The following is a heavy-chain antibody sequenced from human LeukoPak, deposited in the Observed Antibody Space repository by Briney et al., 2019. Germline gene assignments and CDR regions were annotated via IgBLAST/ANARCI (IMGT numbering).Heavy chain of an antibody. CDR2: IYTSGSI. CDR1: GGSISSGSYY. D-gene: IGHD2-2*01. J-gene: IGHJ5*02. V-gene: IGHV4-61*02. Sequence: SETLSLTCTVSGGSISSGSYYWSWIRQPAGKGLEWIGRIYTSGSINYNPSLKSRVTISVDTSKNQFSLKLSSVTAADTAVYYCARHEPGYCSSTSCYYSNWFDPWGQGTLVTVSS. CDR3: ARHEPGYCSSTSCYYSNWFDP.